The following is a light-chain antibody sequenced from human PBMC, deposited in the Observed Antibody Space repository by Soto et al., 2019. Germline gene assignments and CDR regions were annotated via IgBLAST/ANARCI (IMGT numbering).Light chain of an antibody. V-gene: IGLV2-8*01. J-gene: IGLJ1*01. Sequence: QSVLTQPPSASGSPGQSGTISCIGTSSDVGVYNYVSWYQQHPGKAPKLMIYEVSNPPSGVPDRFSGSKSGNTASLTVSGLQAEYEADYYCSSYAGSNNLVFGTGTKPTVL. CDR1: SSDVGVYNY. CDR3: SSYAGSNNLV. CDR2: EVS.